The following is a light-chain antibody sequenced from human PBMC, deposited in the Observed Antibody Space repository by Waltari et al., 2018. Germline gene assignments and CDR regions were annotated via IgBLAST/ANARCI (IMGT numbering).Light chain of an antibody. V-gene: IGLV2-18*01. CDR1: NSDVESYNR. Sequence: QSALAQPPSVSGFPGQSVTISCTAINSDVESYNRVSWYHQPPGTAPKLMIYEVTERPAGVPARFSGSKSGNTASLTISGLQSEDEADYYCAAWDDSLKGYVFGTGTTVTVL. J-gene: IGLJ1*01. CDR3: AAWDDSLKGYV. CDR2: EVT.